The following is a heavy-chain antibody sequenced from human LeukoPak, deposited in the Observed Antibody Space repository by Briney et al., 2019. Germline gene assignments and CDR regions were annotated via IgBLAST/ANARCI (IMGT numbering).Heavy chain of an antibody. J-gene: IGHJ4*02. D-gene: IGHD3-22*01. Sequence: TGGSLRLSCAASGFTFSSYAMHWVRQAPGKGLEWVAVISYDGSNKYYADSVKGRFTISRDKSKNTLYLQMNSLRAEDTAVYYCAKSYYYDKLAYYWGQGTLVTVSS. CDR1: GFTFSSYA. V-gene: IGHV3-30*18. CDR3: AKSYYYDKLAYY. CDR2: ISYDGSNK.